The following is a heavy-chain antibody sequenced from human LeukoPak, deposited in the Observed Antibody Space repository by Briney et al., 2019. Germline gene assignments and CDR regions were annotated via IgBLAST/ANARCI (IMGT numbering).Heavy chain of an antibody. Sequence: GGSLRFSGAGSGFTFSNAWMTWFRQAPGKGLEGVGRIKSKRDGGTTDYAAPGKGRFTISRDDSENTLYLQMNSLKTEDTAVYYCTADVPNDDGDYVPIDYWGQGTLVTVSS. CDR2: IKSKRDGGTT. D-gene: IGHD4-17*01. J-gene: IGHJ4*02. CDR1: GFTFSNAW. CDR3: TADVPNDDGDYVPIDY. V-gene: IGHV3-15*01.